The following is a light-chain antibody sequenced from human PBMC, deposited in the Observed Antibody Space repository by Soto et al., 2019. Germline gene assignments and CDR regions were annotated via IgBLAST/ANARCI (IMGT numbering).Light chain of an antibody. CDR3: CSFAGRSFV. Sequence: QSVLAQPRSVSGSPGQSVTISCTGTSSDVGGYNYVSWYQQHPGEAPKVMIYDVNERPSGVPDRFSGSKSGNTASLTISGLQAEDEADYYCCSFAGRSFVFGTGTKVIV. CDR1: SSDVGGYNY. V-gene: IGLV2-11*01. J-gene: IGLJ1*01. CDR2: DVN.